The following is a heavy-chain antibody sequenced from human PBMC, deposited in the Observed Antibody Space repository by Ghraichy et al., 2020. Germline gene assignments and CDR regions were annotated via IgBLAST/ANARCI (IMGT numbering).Heavy chain of an antibody. CDR3: ARELEYYYGSGGRGICDY. Sequence: ASVKVSCKASGYTFTSYGISWVRQAPGQGLEWMGWISAYNGNTNYAQKLQGRVTMTTDTSTSTAYMELRSLRSDDTAVYYCARELEYYYGSGGRGICDYWGQGTLVTVSS. J-gene: IGHJ4*02. CDR1: GYTFTSYG. CDR2: ISAYNGNT. D-gene: IGHD3-10*01. V-gene: IGHV1-18*01.